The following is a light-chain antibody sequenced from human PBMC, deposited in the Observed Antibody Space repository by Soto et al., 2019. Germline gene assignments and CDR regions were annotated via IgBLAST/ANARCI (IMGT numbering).Light chain of an antibody. CDR2: AAA. J-gene: IGKJ4*01. Sequence: IHIAHSLSSLSSSVVDRVTISCRAIQSISNYLNWYQQKPGKAPKFLIYAAASLQSGVPSRFSGSGSGTDFTLTISSLQPKDFATYYCQPTYSILPPFGGGTKV. CDR1: QSISNY. CDR3: QPTYSILPP. V-gene: IGKV1-39*01.